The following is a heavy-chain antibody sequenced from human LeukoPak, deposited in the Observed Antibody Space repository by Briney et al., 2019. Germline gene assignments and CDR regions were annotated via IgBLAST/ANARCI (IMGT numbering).Heavy chain of an antibody. V-gene: IGHV4-38-2*02. D-gene: IGHD3-10*01. Sequence: PSETLSLTCTVSGFSISSGYYWGWIRQPPGKGLEWIGSVYHSGSTYYNPSLKSRVTISVGTSKNQFSLKLTSVTAADTAVYYCARDRVVRGVIFDYWGQGTLVTVSS. CDR1: GFSISSGYY. CDR3: ARDRVVRGVIFDY. J-gene: IGHJ4*02. CDR2: VYHSGST.